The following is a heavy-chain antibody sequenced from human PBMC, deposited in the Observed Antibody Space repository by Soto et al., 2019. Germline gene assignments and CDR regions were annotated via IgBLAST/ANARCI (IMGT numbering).Heavy chain of an antibody. CDR3: ARRKERSGPHYFDY. V-gene: IGHV1-8*01. CDR2: MSPHNGNT. CDR1: GFTFSSYG. Sequence: QVQLVESGGGVVQPGRSLRLSCAASGFTFSSYGMHWVRRAPGQGLEWMGWMSPHNGNTGFAQKFRDRVTIARNTSISTAYMELSGLRSEDTAVYYCARRKERSGPHYFDYWGQGTLVTVSS. D-gene: IGHD6-25*01. J-gene: IGHJ4*02.